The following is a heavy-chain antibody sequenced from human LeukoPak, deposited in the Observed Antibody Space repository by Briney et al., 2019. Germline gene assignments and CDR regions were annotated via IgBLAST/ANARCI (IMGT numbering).Heavy chain of an antibody. D-gene: IGHD3-22*01. CDR1: GFIFSSYG. Sequence: PGGSLRLSCAASGFIFSSYGMYWVRQAPGKGLEWVATIWSGGSNKYYADSVKGRFTILTDNSKNTLYLQMNSLRAEDTAVYYCARGLFNYDSSGLNYWGQGTLVTVSS. CDR3: ARGLFNYDSSGLNY. CDR2: IWSGGSNK. V-gene: IGHV3-33*01. J-gene: IGHJ4*02.